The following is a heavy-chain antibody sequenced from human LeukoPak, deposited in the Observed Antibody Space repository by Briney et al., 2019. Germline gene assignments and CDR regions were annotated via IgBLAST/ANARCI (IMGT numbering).Heavy chain of an antibody. CDR2: INSDGSST. V-gene: IGHV3-74*01. J-gene: IGHJ4*02. CDR3: ASPGATSKFDY. D-gene: IGHD1-26*01. Sequence: GRSLRLSCAASGFTFSSYGMHWVRQAPGKGLVWVSRINSDGSSTSYADSVKGRFTISRDNAKNTLYLQMNSLRAEDTAVYFCASPGATSKFDYWGQGTQVTVSS. CDR1: GFTFSSYG.